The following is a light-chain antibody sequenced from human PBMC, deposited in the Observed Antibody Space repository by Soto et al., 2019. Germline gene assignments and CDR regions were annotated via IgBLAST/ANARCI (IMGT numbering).Light chain of an antibody. CDR3: CSYAGSYV. CDR1: SSDVGSYNL. J-gene: IGLJ1*01. CDR2: EVS. Sequence: QSVLTQPASLSGSPGQSITISCTGNSSDVGSYNLVSWYQQHPGKAPKLMIYEVSKRPSGVSNRFSGSKSGNTASLTISGLQAEDEADYYCCSYAGSYVFGTGTKVTVL. V-gene: IGLV2-23*02.